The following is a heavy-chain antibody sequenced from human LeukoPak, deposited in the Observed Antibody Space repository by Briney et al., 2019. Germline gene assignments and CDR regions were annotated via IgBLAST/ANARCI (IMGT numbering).Heavy chain of an antibody. D-gene: IGHD5-12*01. V-gene: IGHV4-59*11. CDR3: ARSFRYSGYDYYFDP. CDR1: GDSISSHY. CDR2: IYYSGST. J-gene: IGHJ5*02. Sequence: PSETLSLTCTVSGDSISSHYWSWIRQPPGKGLEWIGYIYYSGSTYYNSSLKGRVTISVDPSKNHFSLKVSSVTAADTAVYYCARSFRYSGYDYYFDPWGQGTLVTVSS.